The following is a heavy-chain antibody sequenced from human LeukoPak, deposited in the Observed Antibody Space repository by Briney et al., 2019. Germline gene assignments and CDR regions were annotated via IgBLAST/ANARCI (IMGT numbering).Heavy chain of an antibody. CDR2: INHSGST. D-gene: IGHD6-19*01. J-gene: IGHJ4*02. Sequence: SETLSLTCAVSGGTFSGCYWSWLRQPPGKGLEWIGEINHSGSTNYNPSLKSRVTISVDTSKNQFSLKVSSVTAADTAVYYCARAVAGYFDYWGQGTLVTVSS. CDR1: GGTFSGCY. CDR3: ARAVAGYFDY. V-gene: IGHV4-34*01.